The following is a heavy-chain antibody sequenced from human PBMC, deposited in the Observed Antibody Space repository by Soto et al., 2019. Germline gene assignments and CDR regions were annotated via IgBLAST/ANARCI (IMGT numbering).Heavy chain of an antibody. J-gene: IGHJ6*02. CDR2: ISSSSSYI. Sequence: EVQLVESGGGLVKPGGSLRLSCAASGFTFSSYSMNWVRQAPGKGLEWVSSISSSSSYIYYADSVKGRFTISRDNAKNSLYLQMNSLRAEDTAVYXXXXXXITRGYYYYGMDVWGQGTTVTVSS. V-gene: IGHV3-21*01. D-gene: IGHD3-3*01. CDR3: XXXXITRGYYYYGMDV. CDR1: GFTFSSYS.